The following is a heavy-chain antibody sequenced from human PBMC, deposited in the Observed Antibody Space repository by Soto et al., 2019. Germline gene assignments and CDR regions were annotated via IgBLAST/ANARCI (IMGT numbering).Heavy chain of an antibody. V-gene: IGHV1-8*01. CDR3: ARGVSAGVDY. J-gene: IGHJ4*02. Sequence: ASVKVSCKASGYTFTSLDINWVRQTAGQGLEWMGWMQPSTGRTGYAQKFQGRVTMTRDTSINTAYMELTTLTSDDTAFYYCARGVSAGVDYWGQGTLVTVSS. D-gene: IGHD1-26*01. CDR1: GYTFTSLD. CDR2: MQPSTGRT.